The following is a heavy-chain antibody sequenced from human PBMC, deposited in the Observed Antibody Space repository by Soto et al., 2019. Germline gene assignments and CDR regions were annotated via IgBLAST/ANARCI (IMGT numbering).Heavy chain of an antibody. CDR3: ATDLGIDAFDI. Sequence: ASVKVSCKVSGHTLTKLAIYWVRQAAGKGLEWMGGFDPEDGEAIYAQKFQGRVTMTEDTSTDTAYMELSSLRSEDTAVYYCATDLGIDAFDIWGQGTMITVSS. CDR1: GHTLTKLA. J-gene: IGHJ3*02. CDR2: FDPEDGEA. V-gene: IGHV1-24*01.